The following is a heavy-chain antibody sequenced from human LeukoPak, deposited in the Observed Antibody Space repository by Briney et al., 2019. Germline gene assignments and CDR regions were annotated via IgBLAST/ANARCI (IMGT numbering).Heavy chain of an antibody. V-gene: IGHV4-59*05. Sequence: SETLSLTCTVSGGSISSYYWSWIRQPAGKGLEWIGSIYYSGSTYYNPSLKSRVTISVDTSKNQFSLKPSSVTAADTAVYYCARIPRPYYDSSGYYYVGEYYFDYWGQGTLVTVSS. J-gene: IGHJ4*02. CDR2: IYYSGST. CDR1: GGSISSYY. CDR3: ARIPRPYYDSSGYYYVGEYYFDY. D-gene: IGHD3-22*01.